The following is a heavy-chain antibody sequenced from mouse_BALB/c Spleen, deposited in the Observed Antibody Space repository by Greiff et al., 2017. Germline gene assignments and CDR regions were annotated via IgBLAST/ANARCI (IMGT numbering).Heavy chain of an antibody. Sequence: VQLKESGPELVKPGASVKISCKASGYSFTGYFMNWVKQSHGKSLEWIGRINPYNGDTFYNQKFKGKATLTVDKSSSTAHMELLSLTSEDSAVYYCGAYDYDGAWFAYWGQGTLVTVSA. J-gene: IGHJ3*01. CDR3: GAYDYDGAWFAY. D-gene: IGHD2-4*01. V-gene: IGHV1-37*01. CDR2: INPYNGDT. CDR1: GYSFTGYF.